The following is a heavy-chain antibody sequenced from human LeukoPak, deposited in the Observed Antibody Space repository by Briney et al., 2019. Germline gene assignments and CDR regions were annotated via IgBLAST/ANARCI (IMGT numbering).Heavy chain of an antibody. J-gene: IGHJ4*02. D-gene: IGHD3-3*01. CDR1: GVSFSGYY. CDR3: ARGRGVTIFGVVMKPFDY. CDR2: INHSGST. Sequence: SETLSLTCAVYGVSFSGYYWSWIRQPPGKGLEWIGEINHSGSTNYSPSLKSRVTISVDTSKNQFSLKLSSVTAADTAVYYCARGRGVTIFGVVMKPFDYWGQGTPVTVSS. V-gene: IGHV4-34*01.